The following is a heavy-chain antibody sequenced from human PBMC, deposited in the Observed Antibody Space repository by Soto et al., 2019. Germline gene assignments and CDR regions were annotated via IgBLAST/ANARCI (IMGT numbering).Heavy chain of an antibody. V-gene: IGHV4-59*12. D-gene: IGHD4-17*01. Sequence: PSETLSLTCTVSGGSISSYYWSWIRQPPGKGLEWIGYIYYSGSTNYNPSLKSRVTISVDTSKNQFSLKLSSVTAEDTAVYYCGRALGGDPNGGSDYWGQGTLVTVSS. J-gene: IGHJ4*02. CDR2: IYYSGST. CDR1: GGSISSYY. CDR3: GRALGGDPNGGSDY.